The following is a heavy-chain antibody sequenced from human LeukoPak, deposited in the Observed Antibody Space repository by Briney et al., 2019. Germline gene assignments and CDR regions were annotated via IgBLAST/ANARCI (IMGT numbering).Heavy chain of an antibody. D-gene: IGHD2-2*02. CDR2: IKQDGSEK. J-gene: IGHJ5*02. CDR1: GFTFSSYW. CDR3: ARDCSSTSCYSA. V-gene: IGHV3-7*01. Sequence: GGSLRLSCAAPGFTFSSYWMSWVRQAPGKGLEWVANIKQDGSEKYYVDSVKGRFTISRDNAKNSLYLQMNSLRAEDTAVYYCARDCSSTSCYSAWGQGTLVTVSS.